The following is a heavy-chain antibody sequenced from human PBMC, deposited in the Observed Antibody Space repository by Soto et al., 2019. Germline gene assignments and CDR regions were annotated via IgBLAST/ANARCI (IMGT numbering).Heavy chain of an antibody. CDR2: IIPILGIA. D-gene: IGHD6-13*01. V-gene: IGHV1-69*02. CDR1: GGTFSSYT. Sequence: QVQLVQSGAEVKKPGSSVKVSCKASGGTFSSYTISWVRQAPGQGLEWMGRIIPILGIANYAQKFQGRVTITADKSTSTAYMELSSQRSEDTAVYYCAGGIAAAGRYYYYYYGMDVWGQGTTVTVSS. J-gene: IGHJ6*02. CDR3: AGGIAAAGRYYYYYYGMDV.